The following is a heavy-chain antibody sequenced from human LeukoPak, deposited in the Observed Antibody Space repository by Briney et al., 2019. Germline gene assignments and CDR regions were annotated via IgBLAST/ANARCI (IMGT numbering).Heavy chain of an antibody. D-gene: IGHD6-13*01. J-gene: IGHJ4*02. CDR2: ISAYSGNT. CDR3: ARDSHIAGVAYYFDY. CDR1: GYTFSAYG. Sequence: ASVKVSCKASGYTFSAYGISWVRQAPGQGLEWMGYISAYSGNTNYAQRLQGRVTMTTDTSTSTAYMELRSLRSDDTAVYFCARDSHIAGVAYYFDYRGQGTLVTVSS. V-gene: IGHV1-18*01.